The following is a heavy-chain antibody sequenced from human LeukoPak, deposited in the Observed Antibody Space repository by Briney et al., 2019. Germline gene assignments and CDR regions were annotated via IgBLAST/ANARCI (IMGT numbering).Heavy chain of an antibody. Sequence: GGSLRLSCAASGFTFSRYGMTWVRQAPGKGLAWVANIIEGGDVKYYVDSVKGRFTISRDNTKNSLYLQMTSLRADDTAVYYCARVGKYGWDFDHWGQGTLVTVSS. CDR1: GFTFSRYG. V-gene: IGHV3-7*01. D-gene: IGHD6-19*01. CDR2: IIEGGDVK. CDR3: ARVGKYGWDFDH. J-gene: IGHJ4*02.